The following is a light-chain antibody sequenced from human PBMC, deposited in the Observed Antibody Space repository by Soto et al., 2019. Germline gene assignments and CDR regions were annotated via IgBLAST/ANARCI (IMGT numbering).Light chain of an antibody. CDR2: GAS. V-gene: IGKV3-20*01. CDR3: QQYGSSPSMYT. CDR1: QSVSRSY. J-gene: IGKJ2*01. Sequence: EIVLTQSPGTLSLSPGERATLSCRASQSVSRSYLAWYQQKPGQAPRLLIYGASSRATGIPDRFSGSGSGTDFTFTISRLEPEDFAVYYCQQYGSSPSMYTFGQGTKLEIK.